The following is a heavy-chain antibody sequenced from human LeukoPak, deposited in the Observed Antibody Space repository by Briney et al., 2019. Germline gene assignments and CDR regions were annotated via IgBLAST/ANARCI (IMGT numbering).Heavy chain of an antibody. CDR3: ARDGGLRRGFRWFDP. Sequence: KAGGSLRLSCAASGFTFSSYSMNWVRQAPGKGLEWVSSISSSSSYIYYADSVKGRFTISRDNAKNSLYLQMNSLRAEDTAVYYCARDGGLRRGFRWFDPWGQGTLVTVSS. J-gene: IGHJ5*02. CDR2: ISSSSSYI. CDR1: GFTFSSYS. D-gene: IGHD5-12*01. V-gene: IGHV3-21*01.